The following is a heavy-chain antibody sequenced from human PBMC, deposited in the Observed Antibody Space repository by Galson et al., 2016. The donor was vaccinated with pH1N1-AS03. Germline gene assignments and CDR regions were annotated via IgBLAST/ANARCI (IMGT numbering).Heavy chain of an antibody. CDR1: GFKFTTYW. CDR2: IYPDDSET. J-gene: IGHJ4*02. D-gene: IGHD6-13*01. Sequence: QSGAEVKKPGEALKISCKGSGFKFTTYWIGWVRQMPGKGLEWVGIIYPDDSETRYTPSFQGQVTVSADNSINTAYLQWSSLKASDTAMYYCVRGYGHPDYGGQGTLVTVSS. CDR3: VRGYGHPDY. V-gene: IGHV5-51*03.